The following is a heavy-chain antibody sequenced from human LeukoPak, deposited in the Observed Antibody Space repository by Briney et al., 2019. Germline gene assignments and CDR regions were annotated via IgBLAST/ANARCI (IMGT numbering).Heavy chain of an antibody. CDR3: AKDWSSSSWYAFFQH. CDR2: IKQDGSEK. J-gene: IGHJ1*01. Sequence: GGSLRLSCAASGFTFSSYWMSWVRQAPGKGLEWVANIKQDGSEKYYVDSVKGRFTISRDNSKNTLYLQMNSLRAEDTAVYYCAKDWSSSSWYAFFQHWGQGTLVTVSS. CDR1: GFTFSSYW. D-gene: IGHD6-13*01. V-gene: IGHV3-7*01.